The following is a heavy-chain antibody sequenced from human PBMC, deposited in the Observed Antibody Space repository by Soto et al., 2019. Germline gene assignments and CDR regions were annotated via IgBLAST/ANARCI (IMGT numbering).Heavy chain of an antibody. D-gene: IGHD3-9*01. CDR1: GYTLTVLS. CDR2: FDPEDGET. CDR3: ARVQNYDILTGSSHSIDV. Sequence: ASVKVACKVSGYTLTVLSMHWVRRAPGKGLEWMGGFDPEDGETIYAQKFQGRVTMTTDTSTRTAYMELTSLRSDDTATYYCARVQNYDILTGSSHSIDVWGQGTTVTVSS. J-gene: IGHJ6*02. V-gene: IGHV1-24*01.